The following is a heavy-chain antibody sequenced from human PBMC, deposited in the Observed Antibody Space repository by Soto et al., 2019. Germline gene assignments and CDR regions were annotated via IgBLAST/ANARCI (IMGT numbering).Heavy chain of an antibody. CDR3: MRGANFDQ. CDR1: GYVFTRYD. Sequence: QVQLVQSGAEVKKPGASVRVSCQGSGYVFTRYDVHWVRQATGQGLEWMGWMNPDRDKRGYAQKFQGRITMSVDTSTRTVYMELSSLGSEDTAIYYCMRGANFDQWGQGTLVTVSS. V-gene: IGHV1-8*01. J-gene: IGHJ4*02. CDR2: MNPDRDKR.